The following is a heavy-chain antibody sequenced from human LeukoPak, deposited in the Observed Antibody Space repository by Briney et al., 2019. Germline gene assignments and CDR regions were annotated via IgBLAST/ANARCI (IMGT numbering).Heavy chain of an antibody. CDR2: INHSGST. Sequence: SQTLSLTCAVSGGSISSGGYSWSWIRQPPGKGLEWIGYINHSGSTYYNPSLKSRVTISVDTSKNQFSLKLSSVTAADTAVYYCASGWGYGDCGRFDYWGQGTLVTVSS. CDR1: GGSISSGGYS. J-gene: IGHJ4*02. V-gene: IGHV4-30-2*02. CDR3: ASGWGYGDCGRFDY. D-gene: IGHD4-17*01.